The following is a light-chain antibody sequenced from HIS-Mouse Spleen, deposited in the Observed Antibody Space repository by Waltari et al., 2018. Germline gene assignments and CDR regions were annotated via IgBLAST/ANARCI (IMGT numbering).Light chain of an antibody. V-gene: IGLV2-11*01. CDR2: DVS. J-gene: IGLJ3*02. CDR1: SSDVGGYHY. Sequence: HSALTQPRSLSGSPAASVTISCTGTSSDVGGYHYVSLYQHPPGKAPKLMIYDVSKRPSGVPDRFSGSKSGNTASLTISGLQAEDEADYYCCSYAGSYTWVFGGGTKLTVL. CDR3: CSYAGSYTWV.